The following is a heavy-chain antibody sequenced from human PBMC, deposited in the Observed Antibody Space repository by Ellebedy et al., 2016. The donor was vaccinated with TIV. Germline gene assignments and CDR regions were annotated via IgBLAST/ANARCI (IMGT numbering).Heavy chain of an antibody. CDR2: TYYRSKWYS. D-gene: IGHD3-10*01. V-gene: IGHV6-1*01. Sequence: SQTLSLTXXISGDSVSSNSAVWNWIRQSPSRGLEWLGRTYYRSKWYSDYAVSVRSRLTVIPDTSTNQFSLQLSSVTPEDTAKYYCARTKSGTGGFWGQGTLVTVSS. CDR3: ARTKSGTGGF. CDR1: GDSVSSNSAV. J-gene: IGHJ4*02.